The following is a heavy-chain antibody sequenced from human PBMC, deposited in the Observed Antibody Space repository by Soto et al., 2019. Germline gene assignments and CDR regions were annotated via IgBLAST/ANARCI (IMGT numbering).Heavy chain of an antibody. Sequence: GGSLRLSCAASGFTFSSYWMHWVRQAPGKGLVWVSRINSDGSSTSYADSVKGRFTISRDNAKNTLYLQMNSLRAEDTAVYYCARGQYDSSGYYSRWGQGTLVTVSS. J-gene: IGHJ4*02. CDR1: GFTFSSYW. V-gene: IGHV3-74*01. CDR2: INSDGSST. D-gene: IGHD3-22*01. CDR3: ARGQYDSSGYYSR.